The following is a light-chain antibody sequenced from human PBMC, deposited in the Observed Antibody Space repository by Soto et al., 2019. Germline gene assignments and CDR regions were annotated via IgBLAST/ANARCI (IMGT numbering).Light chain of an antibody. CDR1: QSVSSN. CDR2: GAS. Sequence: EIVMTQSPATLSVSPGERATLSCRASQSVSSNLAWYQQKPGQAPRLRIYGASTSATGIPARFSGSGSGTEFTLTISSLQSEDFAVYYCQQYNNWPPGTFGQGTKVEIK. J-gene: IGKJ1*01. V-gene: IGKV3-15*01. CDR3: QQYNNWPPGT.